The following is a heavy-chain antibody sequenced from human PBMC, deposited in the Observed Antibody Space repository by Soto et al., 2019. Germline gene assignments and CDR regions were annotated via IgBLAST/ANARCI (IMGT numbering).Heavy chain of an antibody. CDR1: GGSSSDYY. D-gene: IGHD4-17*01. J-gene: IGHJ4*01. CDR2: IYYSGTT. Sequence: TSETLSLTCDVYGGSSSDYYWGWIRQPPGKGLEWIGAIYYSGTTYYNPSLKTRVSLSLHTSENQFSLRLTSVTAADTAVYFCASLNYDYGRTYFDSWGHGTLVPVS. CDR3: ASLNYDYGRTYFDS. V-gene: IGHV4-34*01.